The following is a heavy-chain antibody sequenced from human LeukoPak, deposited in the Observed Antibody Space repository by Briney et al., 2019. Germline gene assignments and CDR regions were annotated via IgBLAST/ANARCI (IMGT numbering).Heavy chain of an antibody. V-gene: IGHV1-69*05. CDR1: GGAFSSYA. D-gene: IGHD4-17*01. J-gene: IGHJ4*02. Sequence: SVKVSCKASGGAFSSYAISWVRQAPGQGLEWMGRIIPIFGTANYAQKFQGRVTITTDESTSTAYMELSSLRSEDTAVYYCAREGYGDPVDYWGQGTLVTVSS. CDR2: IIPIFGTA. CDR3: AREGYGDPVDY.